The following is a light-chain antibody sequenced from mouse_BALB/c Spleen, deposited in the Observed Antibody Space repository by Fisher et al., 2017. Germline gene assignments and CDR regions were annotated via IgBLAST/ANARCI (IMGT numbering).Light chain of an antibody. V-gene: IGKV4-59*01. Sequence: IVITQSPAIMSASPGEKVTMTCSASSSVSYMHWYQQKSGTSPKLLIYSTSNLASGVPSRFSGSGSGTSYSLTISSMEAEDAATYYCQQWSSNPPTFGGGTKLEIK. CDR3: QQWSSNPPT. CDR1: SSVSY. CDR2: STS. J-gene: IGKJ2*01.